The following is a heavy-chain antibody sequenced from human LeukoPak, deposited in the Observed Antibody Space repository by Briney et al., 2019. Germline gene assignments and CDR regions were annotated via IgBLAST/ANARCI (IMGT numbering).Heavy chain of an antibody. CDR2: ISTTGSYI. V-gene: IGHV3-21*01. J-gene: IGHJ6*03. Sequence: GGSLRLSCAASGFTFSTYNMNWVRQAPGKALEWVSSISTTGSYIYYADSVKGRFTISRDNAKNSLYLQMNSLRAEDTAVYYCARERHSTSWHYCMDVWGKGTTVTVSS. D-gene: IGHD6-6*01. CDR1: GFTFSTYN. CDR3: ARERHSTSWHYCMDV.